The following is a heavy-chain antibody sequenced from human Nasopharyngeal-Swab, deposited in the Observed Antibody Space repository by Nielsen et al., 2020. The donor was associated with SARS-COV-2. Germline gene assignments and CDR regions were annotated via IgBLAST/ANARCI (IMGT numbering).Heavy chain of an antibody. Sequence: WIRQPPGKGLEWVSSISSSSYIYYADSVKGRFTISRDNAKNSLYLQMNSLRAEDTAVYYCARVAGLIAAAGDYWGQGTLVSLL. J-gene: IGHJ4*02. CDR2: ISSSSYI. D-gene: IGHD6-13*01. CDR3: ARVAGLIAAAGDY. V-gene: IGHV3-69-1*01.